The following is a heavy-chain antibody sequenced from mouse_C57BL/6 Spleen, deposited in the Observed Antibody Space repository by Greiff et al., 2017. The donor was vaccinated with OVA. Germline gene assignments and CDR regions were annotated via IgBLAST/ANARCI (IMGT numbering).Heavy chain of an antibody. CDR2: INPGSGGT. CDR1: GYAFTNYL. CDR3: ARDPGWYFDV. Sequence: QVQLQQSGAELVRPGTSVKVSCKASGYAFTNYLIEWVKQRPGQGLEWIGVINPGSGGTNYNEKFKGKATLTADKSSSTAYMQLSSLTSEDSAVYFCARDPGWYFDVWGTGTTVTVSS. J-gene: IGHJ1*03. V-gene: IGHV1-54*01.